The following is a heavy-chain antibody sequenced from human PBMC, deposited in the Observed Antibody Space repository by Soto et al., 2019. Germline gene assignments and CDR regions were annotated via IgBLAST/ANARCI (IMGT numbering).Heavy chain of an antibody. CDR1: GGSIRSSDYY. Sequence: QVQLQESGPGLVKPSQTLSLTCTVSGGSIRSSDYYWSWIRQPPGKGLEWIGYVYYSESAYYNPSIQRRGFISIDTSKNQFSLKLSSVTAADTAGYYCARVIITATGTAGFDSWGQGTLVTVSS. V-gene: IGHV4-30-4*01. CDR3: ARVIITATGTAGFDS. CDR2: VYYSESA. D-gene: IGHD6-13*01. J-gene: IGHJ4*02.